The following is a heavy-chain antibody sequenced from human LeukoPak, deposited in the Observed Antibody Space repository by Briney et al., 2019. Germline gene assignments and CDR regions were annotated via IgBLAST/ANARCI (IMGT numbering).Heavy chain of an antibody. V-gene: IGHV5-51*01. Sequence: GESLKISCKGSGYSFTSYWIGWVRQMPGKGLEWMGIIFPGDSDTRYSPSFQGQVTISADKSIITAYLQWSSLKASDTAMYYCARHGSRGSGWSPFDYWGQGTLVTVSS. D-gene: IGHD6-19*01. J-gene: IGHJ4*02. CDR3: ARHGSRGSGWSPFDY. CDR1: GYSFTSYW. CDR2: IFPGDSDT.